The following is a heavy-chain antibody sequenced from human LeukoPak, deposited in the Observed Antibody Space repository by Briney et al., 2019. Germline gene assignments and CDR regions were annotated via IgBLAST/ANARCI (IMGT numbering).Heavy chain of an antibody. CDR3: ARCFDLRGFGELLYNWFDP. CDR2: INHSGST. D-gene: IGHD3-10*01. CDR1: GGSFSGYY. V-gene: IGHV4-34*01. J-gene: IGHJ5*02. Sequence: SETLSLTCAVYGGSFSGYYWSWIRQPPGKGLEWIGEINHSGSTNYNPSLKSRVTISVDTSKNQFSLKLSSVTAADTAVYYCARCFDLRGFGELLYNWFDPWGQGTLVTVSS.